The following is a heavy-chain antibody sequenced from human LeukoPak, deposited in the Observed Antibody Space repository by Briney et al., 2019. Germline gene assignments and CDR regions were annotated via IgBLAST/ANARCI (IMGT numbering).Heavy chain of an antibody. J-gene: IGHJ4*02. Sequence: PSGTLSLTCTVSGYSISSGYYWGWIRQPPGKGLEWIGSIYHSGSTYYNPSLKSRVTISVDTSKNQFSLNLSSVTAADTAVYYCARHPGSHCNSASCYTGGVFDYWGQGTLVTVSP. V-gene: IGHV4-38-2*02. CDR1: GYSISSGYY. CDR3: ARHPGSHCNSASCYTGGVFDY. CDR2: IYHSGST. D-gene: IGHD2-2*02.